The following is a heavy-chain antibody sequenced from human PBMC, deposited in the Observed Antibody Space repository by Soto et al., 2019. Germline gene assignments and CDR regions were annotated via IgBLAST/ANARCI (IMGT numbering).Heavy chain of an antibody. J-gene: IGHJ6*02. CDR1: GYSFASYW. CDR2: IYPGDSDT. V-gene: IGHV5-51*01. D-gene: IGHD6-6*01. CDR3: ARTRSFTLGFYYDGMDV. Sequence: GESLKLSCPGSGYSFASYWIGWVRQMPGKDLEWMGIIYPGDSDTRYSPSFQGQVTISADKSLRTAYLQWTSLKASDTALYYCARTRSFTLGFYYDGMDVWGQGTTVTVA.